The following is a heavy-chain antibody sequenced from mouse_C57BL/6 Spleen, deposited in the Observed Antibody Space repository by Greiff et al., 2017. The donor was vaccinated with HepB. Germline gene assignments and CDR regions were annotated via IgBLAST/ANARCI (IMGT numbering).Heavy chain of an antibody. CDR1: GYTFTSYW. J-gene: IGHJ4*01. D-gene: IGHD4-1*01. Sequence: QVQLQQSGAELVRPGSSVKLSCKASGYTFTSYWMDWVKQRPGQGLEWIGNIYPSDSETHYNQKFKDKATLTVDKSSSTAYMQLSSLTSEDSAVYYCAKVGRNYAMDYWGQGTSVTVSS. V-gene: IGHV1-61*01. CDR2: IYPSDSET. CDR3: AKVGRNYAMDY.